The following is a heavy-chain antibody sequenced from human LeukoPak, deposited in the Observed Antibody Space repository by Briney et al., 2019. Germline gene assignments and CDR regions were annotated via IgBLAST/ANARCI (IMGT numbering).Heavy chain of an antibody. CDR3: ARDKGGGNVLRYFDWLPRAVYFDY. CDR1: GFTFSSYA. Sequence: GGSLRLSCAASGFTFSSYAMHWVRQAPGKGLEWVAVISYDGSNKYYADSVKGRFTISRDNSKNTLYLQMNSLRAEDTAVYYCARDKGGGNVLRYFDWLPRAVYFDYWGQGTLVTVPS. J-gene: IGHJ4*02. V-gene: IGHV3-30*04. CDR2: ISYDGSNK. D-gene: IGHD3-9*01.